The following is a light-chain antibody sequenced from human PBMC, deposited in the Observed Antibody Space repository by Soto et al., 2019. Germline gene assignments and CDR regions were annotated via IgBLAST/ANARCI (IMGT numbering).Light chain of an antibody. Sequence: QSALTQPRSVSGSPGQSVTISCTGTSNDVGGHSHVSWYQQHPGKAPKVMIYDVTKRPSGVPDRFSGSKSGNTASLTISGLQAEDEAEYHCCSYADTNNLIFGGGTKVTVL. CDR2: DVT. CDR1: SNDVGGHSH. V-gene: IGLV2-11*01. CDR3: CSYADTNNLI. J-gene: IGLJ2*01.